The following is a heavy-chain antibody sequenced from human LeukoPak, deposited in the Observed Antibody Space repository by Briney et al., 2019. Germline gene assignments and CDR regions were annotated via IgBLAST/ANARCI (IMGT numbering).Heavy chain of an antibody. CDR1: GFTFSNFA. CDR2: IVGSSST. D-gene: IGHD3-10*01. V-gene: IGHV3-21*01. CDR3: ARIRAGSSRDY. J-gene: IGHJ4*02. Sequence: GGSLRLSCAASGFTFSNFAMTWVRQAPGKGLEWVSSIVGSSSTYYADSLKGRFTISRDNAKNSLYLQMNSLRAEDTAVYYCARIRAGSSRDYWGQGTLVTVPS.